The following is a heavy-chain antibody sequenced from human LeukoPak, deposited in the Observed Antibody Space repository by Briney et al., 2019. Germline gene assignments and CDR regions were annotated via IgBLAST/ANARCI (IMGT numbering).Heavy chain of an antibody. Sequence: GGSLRLSCAASGFTFDDYAMHWVRQAPGKGLEWVSGISWNSGSIGYADSVKGRFTISRDNAKNSLYLQMNSLRAEDTALYYCAKGTEWELLDYFDYWGQGTLVTVSS. CDR3: AKGTEWELLDYFDY. CDR2: ISWNSGSI. J-gene: IGHJ4*02. CDR1: GFTFDDYA. V-gene: IGHV3-9*01. D-gene: IGHD1-26*01.